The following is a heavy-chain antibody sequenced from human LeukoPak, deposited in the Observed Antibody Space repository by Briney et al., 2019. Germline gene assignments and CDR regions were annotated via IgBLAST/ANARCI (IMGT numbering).Heavy chain of an antibody. D-gene: IGHD2-15*01. V-gene: IGHV3-23*01. CDR2: ISGSGGST. J-gene: IGHJ4*02. CDR1: GFTFSSYA. Sequence: GGSLRLSCAASGFTFSSYAMSWVRQAPGKGLEWVSAISGSGGSTYYADSVKGRFTISRDISKNTLFLQMNSLRAEDTAIYYCAKYLCGGGNCYSGYYFDYWGQGTLVTVSS. CDR3: AKYLCGGGNCYSGYYFDY.